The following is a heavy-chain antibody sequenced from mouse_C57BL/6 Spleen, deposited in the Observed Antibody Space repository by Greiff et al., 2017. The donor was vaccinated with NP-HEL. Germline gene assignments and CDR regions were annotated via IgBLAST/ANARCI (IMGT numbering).Heavy chain of an antibody. Sequence: QVQLQQPGAELVRPGSSVKLSCKASGYTFTSYWMHWVKQRPIQGLEWIGNIDPSDSETHYNQKFKDKATLTVDKSSSTAYMQLSSLTSEDSAVYYCARDGRYGNYVRNYFDYWGQGTTLTVSS. J-gene: IGHJ2*01. CDR3: ARDGRYGNYVRNYFDY. V-gene: IGHV1-52*01. D-gene: IGHD2-1*01. CDR1: GYTFTSYW. CDR2: IDPSDSET.